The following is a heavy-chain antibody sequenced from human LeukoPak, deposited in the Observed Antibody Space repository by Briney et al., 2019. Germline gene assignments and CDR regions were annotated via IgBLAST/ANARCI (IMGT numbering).Heavy chain of an antibody. CDR3: ARQNRYCSGGSWRPLCCYYYMDV. CDR2: INHSGST. J-gene: IGHJ6*03. V-gene: IGHV4-34*01. CDR1: GGSFSGYY. Sequence: PSETLSLTCAVYGGSFSGYYWSWIRQPPGKGLEWIGEINHSGSTNYNPSLKSRVTISVDTSKNQFSLKLSSVTAADTAVYYCARQNRYCSGGSWRPLCCYYYMDVWGKGTTVTISS. D-gene: IGHD2-15*01.